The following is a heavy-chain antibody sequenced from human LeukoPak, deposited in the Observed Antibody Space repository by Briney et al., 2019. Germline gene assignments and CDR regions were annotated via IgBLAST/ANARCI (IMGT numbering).Heavy chain of an antibody. CDR2: ISSDGNTD. CDR3: AKEGAAGGKMQFCFDY. D-gene: IGHD6-13*01. V-gene: IGHV3-30*18. Sequence: GGSLRLSCAASGFTFSSYGIHWVRQAPGKGLEWVAVISSDGNTDYFADSVQGRFTISRDNSKNTLCLQMSSLRAEDTAVYYCAKEGAAGGKMQFCFDYWGQGTLVTVSS. CDR1: GFTFSSYG. J-gene: IGHJ4*02.